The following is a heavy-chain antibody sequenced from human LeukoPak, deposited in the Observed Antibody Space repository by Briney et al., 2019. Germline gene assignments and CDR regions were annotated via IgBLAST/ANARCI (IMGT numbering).Heavy chain of an antibody. V-gene: IGHV3-30*04. J-gene: IGHJ3*02. CDR3: ARDFSITMTPLGAFDI. CDR2: ISYDGSNK. CDR1: GFTFSSYA. D-gene: IGHD3-22*01. Sequence: GRSLRLSCAASGFTFSSYAMHWVRQAPGKGLEWVAVISYDGSNKYYADSVKGRFTISRDNSKNTLYLQMNSLRAEDTAVYYCARDFSITMTPLGAFDIWGQGTMVTVSS.